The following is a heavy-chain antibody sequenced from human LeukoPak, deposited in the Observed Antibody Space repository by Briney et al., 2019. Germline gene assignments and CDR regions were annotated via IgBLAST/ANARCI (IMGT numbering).Heavy chain of an antibody. D-gene: IGHD5-12*01. J-gene: IGHJ4*02. Sequence: PSETLSLTCTVSGGSISSSSHYWGWIRQPPGKGLQWIGNIYYSGSTYYNPSLKSRVTISVDTSKNQFSLKLSSVTAADTAVYYCARGESGYDCWGQGTLVTVSS. V-gene: IGHV4-39*01. CDR2: IYYSGST. CDR3: ARGESGYDC. CDR1: GGSISSSSHY.